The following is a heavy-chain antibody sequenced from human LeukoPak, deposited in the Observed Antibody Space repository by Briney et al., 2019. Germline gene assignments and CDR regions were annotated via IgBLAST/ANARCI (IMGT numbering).Heavy chain of an antibody. CDR3: ARDRGPGVLDY. CDR2: IYYTGST. Sequence: PSETLSLTCTVSGGSLSSGGYYWSWLRQDPGKGLEWIGYIYYTGSTFCNPSLKSRVTISVDTSKNQFSLKLSSVTAADTAVYYCARDRGPGVLDYWGQGTLVTVSS. J-gene: IGHJ4*02. CDR1: GGSLSSGGYY. V-gene: IGHV4-31*03. D-gene: IGHD3-10*01.